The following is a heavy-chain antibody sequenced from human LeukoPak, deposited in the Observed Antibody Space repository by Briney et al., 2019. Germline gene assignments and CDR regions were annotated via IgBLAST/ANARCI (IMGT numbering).Heavy chain of an antibody. CDR3: ARDGRIAVTSKDNYYCGMDV. J-gene: IGHJ6*02. D-gene: IGHD6-19*01. CDR1: GGTFSSYA. V-gene: IGHV1-69*01. CDR2: IIPIFGTA. Sequence: ASVKVSCKASGGTFSSYAISWVRQAPGQGLEWMGGIIPIFGTANYAQKFQGRVTITADESTSTAYMELSSLRSEDTAVYYCARDGRIAVTSKDNYYCGMDVWGQGTTVTVSS.